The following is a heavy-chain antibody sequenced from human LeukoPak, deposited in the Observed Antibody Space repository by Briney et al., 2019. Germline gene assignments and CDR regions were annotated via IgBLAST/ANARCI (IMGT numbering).Heavy chain of an antibody. CDR1: GYTFTGYY. J-gene: IGHJ5*02. D-gene: IGHD6-13*01. CDR3: ARALIAAAFLDWFDP. CDR2: INPNSGGT. Sequence: ASVKVSCKASGYTFTGYYMHWVRQAPGQGLEWMGWINPNSGGTNYAQKFQGRVTMTRDTSISTAYMELSRLRSDDTAVYYCARALIAAAFLDWFDPWGQGTLVIVSS. V-gene: IGHV1-2*02.